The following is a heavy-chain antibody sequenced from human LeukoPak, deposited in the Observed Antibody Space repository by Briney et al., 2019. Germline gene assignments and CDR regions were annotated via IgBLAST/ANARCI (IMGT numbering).Heavy chain of an antibody. CDR3: AKGSPQYYFDS. Sequence: GGSLRLSCAASGFTFSTYAMYWVRQAPGKGLDWVSASGHGGDTYYEDSVKGRFTTSRDISKNTLYLQMNSLRAEDTAVYYCAKGSPQYYFDSWGQGTLVTVSS. J-gene: IGHJ4*02. D-gene: IGHD6-19*01. CDR2: SGHGGDT. V-gene: IGHV3-23*01. CDR1: GFTFSTYA.